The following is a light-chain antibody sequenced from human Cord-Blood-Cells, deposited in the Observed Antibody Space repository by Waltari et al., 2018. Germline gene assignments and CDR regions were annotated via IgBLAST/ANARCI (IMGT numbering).Light chain of an antibody. V-gene: IGLV1-51*02. CDR2: ENK. CDR1: SSNIGNNY. J-gene: IGLJ2*01. CDR3: GTWDSSLSARV. Sequence: QSVLTQPPSVSAAPGQKVTISCSGSSSNIGNNYVSWYQQLPGPAPKLLNCENKKRPAGIPYRFAGSKSGTSATLGITGLQTGDEADYYCGTWDSSLSARVFGGGTKLTVL.